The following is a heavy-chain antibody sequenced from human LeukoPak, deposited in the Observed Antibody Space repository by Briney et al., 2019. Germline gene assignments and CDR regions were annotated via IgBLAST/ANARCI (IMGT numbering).Heavy chain of an antibody. CDR1: GGTFSSYA. J-gene: IGHJ3*02. V-gene: IGHV1-69*04. D-gene: IGHD6-19*01. Sequence: GSSVKVSCKASGGTFSSYAISWVRQAPGQGLEWMGRIIPILGIANYAQKFQGRVTITADKSTSTAYMELSSLRSEDTAVYYCARRIVAGPDAFDTWGQGTMVTVSS. CDR3: ARRIVAGPDAFDT. CDR2: IIPILGIA.